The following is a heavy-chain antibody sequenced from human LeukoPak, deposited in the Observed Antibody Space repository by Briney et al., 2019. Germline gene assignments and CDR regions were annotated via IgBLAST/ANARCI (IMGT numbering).Heavy chain of an antibody. Sequence: SETLSLTCTVSGYSISSGYYWGWIRQPPGKGLEWIGSIYHSGSTYYNPSLKSRVTISVDTSKNQFSLKLSSVTAADTAVYYCARAVVRGVEFDYWGQGTLVTVSS. CDR1: GYSISSGYY. CDR3: ARAVVRGVEFDY. CDR2: IYHSGST. D-gene: IGHD3-10*01. J-gene: IGHJ4*02. V-gene: IGHV4-38-2*02.